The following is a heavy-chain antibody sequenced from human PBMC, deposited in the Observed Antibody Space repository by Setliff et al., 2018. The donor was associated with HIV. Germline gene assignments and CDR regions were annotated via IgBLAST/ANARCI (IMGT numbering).Heavy chain of an antibody. CDR2: FYQTGST. CDR1: GDFISSDYY. J-gene: IGHJ4*02. V-gene: IGHV4-38-2*02. Sequence: SETLSLTCTVSGDFISSDYYWGWIRQPPGKGLEWIGSFYQTGSTYYNPSLKSRVIISLDTSKNQLALKLRSVTAADTAVYYCARGSCFNTGCLDSWGQGALVTVSS. CDR3: ARGSCFNTGCLDS. D-gene: IGHD2-2*01.